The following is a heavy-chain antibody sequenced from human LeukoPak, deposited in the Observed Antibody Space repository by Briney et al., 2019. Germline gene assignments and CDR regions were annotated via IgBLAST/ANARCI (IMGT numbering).Heavy chain of an antibody. D-gene: IGHD3-9*01. CDR3: ARDNYDILTGGKNWFDP. J-gene: IGHJ5*02. CDR1: GYTFTGYY. CDR2: INPNSGGT. V-gene: IGHV1-2*02. Sequence: ASVKVSCKASGYTFTGYYMHWVRQAPGQGLEWMGWINPNSGGTNYAQKFQGRVTMTRDTSISTAYMELSRLRSDDTAVYYCARDNYDILTGGKNWFDPWGQGTLVTVSS.